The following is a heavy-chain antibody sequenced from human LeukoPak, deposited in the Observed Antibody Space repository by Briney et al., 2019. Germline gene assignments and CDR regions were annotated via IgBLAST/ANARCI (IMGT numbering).Heavy chain of an antibody. Sequence: GASVKVSCKASGYTFTGYYMHWVRQAPGQGLEWMGWINPNSGGTNYAQKFQGRVTMTRDTSISTAYMELSRLRSDDTAVYYCARGSSRYDILTGLSDYWGQGTLVTVSS. J-gene: IGHJ4*02. V-gene: IGHV1-2*02. CDR2: INPNSGGT. D-gene: IGHD3-9*01. CDR1: GYTFTGYY. CDR3: ARGSSRYDILTGLSDY.